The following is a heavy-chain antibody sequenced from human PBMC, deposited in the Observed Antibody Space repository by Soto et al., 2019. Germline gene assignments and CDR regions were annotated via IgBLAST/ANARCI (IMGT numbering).Heavy chain of an antibody. J-gene: IGHJ5*02. Sequence: PSGTPSLTCTVSGGSISRYDWSWIQQPPGKGLEWIGYIYYSGSTNYNPSLKSRVTISVDTSKNQFSLKLSSVTAADTAVYYCARGVDRDYDFWGGSLSPWLDPWGQGTLVTVGS. V-gene: IGHV4-59*01. CDR2: IYYSGST. CDR1: GGSISRYD. CDR3: ARGVDRDYDFWGGSLSPWLDP. D-gene: IGHD3-3*01.